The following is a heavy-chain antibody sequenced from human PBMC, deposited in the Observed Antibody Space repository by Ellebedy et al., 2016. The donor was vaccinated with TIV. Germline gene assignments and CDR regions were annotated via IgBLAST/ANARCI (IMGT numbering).Heavy chain of an antibody. CDR2: ISWNSGKI. CDR1: GFTFDDYG. D-gene: IGHD2-15*01. J-gene: IGHJ3*02. V-gene: IGHV3-9*01. Sequence: SLKISCAASGFTFDDYGMHWVRQAPGKGLEWVSGISWNSGKIVYADSVKGRFTISRDNAKNSLYLQMNSLRAEDTAVYYCARYCSGGSCYSHAFDIWGQGTMVTVSS. CDR3: ARYCSGGSCYSHAFDI.